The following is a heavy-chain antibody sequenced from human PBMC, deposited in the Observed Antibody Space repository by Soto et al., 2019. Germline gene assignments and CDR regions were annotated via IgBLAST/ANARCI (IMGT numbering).Heavy chain of an antibody. CDR2: MAYDGSNK. D-gene: IGHD3-16*01. J-gene: IGHJ4*02. CDR3: ARDGGAY. CDR1: GFTFSSYA. Sequence: QVQLVESGGGVVQPGRSLRLSCAASGFTFSSYAMHWVRRAPGKGLEWMEVMAYDGSNKYYADSVKGRFTSSRDNSKNTLYLQMNSLRPEDTALYYCARDGGAYWGQGTLVIVSS. V-gene: IGHV3-30-3*01.